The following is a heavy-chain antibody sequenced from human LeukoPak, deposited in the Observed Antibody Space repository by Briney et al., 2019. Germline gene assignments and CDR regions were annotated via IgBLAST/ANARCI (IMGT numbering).Heavy chain of an antibody. CDR3: ARADSATCPDY. CDR1: GFTFSDHY. CDR2: ISGSGDTI. V-gene: IGHV3-11*01. Sequence: GGSLRLSCAASGFTFSDHYMNWIRQSPGKGLEWLSYISGSGDTIYYADSVKGRFTISRDNTKNSLFLQMIGLRAEDTAVHYCARADSATCPDYWGQGTLVTVSS. J-gene: IGHJ4*02. D-gene: IGHD3-3*01.